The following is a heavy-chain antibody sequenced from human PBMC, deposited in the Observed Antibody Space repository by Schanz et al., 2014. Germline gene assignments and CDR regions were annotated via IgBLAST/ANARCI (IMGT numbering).Heavy chain of an antibody. CDR1: GYTFTSYD. CDR3: ARGRTFDY. V-gene: IGHV1-8*01. CDR2: MNPNSGNP. Sequence: QGQLVESGGEVKKPGASVKVSCTASGYTFTSYDINWVRQAPGQGLEWLGWMNPNSGNPGFAQKFRGRVTMTRNTSMSTAYIELHILTSEDTAVYYCARGRTFDYWGQGTLVTVSS. J-gene: IGHJ4*02.